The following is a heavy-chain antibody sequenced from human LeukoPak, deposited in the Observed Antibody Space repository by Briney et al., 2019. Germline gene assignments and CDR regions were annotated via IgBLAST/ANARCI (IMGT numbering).Heavy chain of an antibody. CDR1: GFSVSSYA. V-gene: IGHV3-33*06. J-gene: IGHJ3*02. Sequence: GGSLRLSCAASGFSVSSYAMRWVRQAPGKGLEWVAVIWFDGNTAYNADSVKGRFSISRDNSKNTLFLQMNSLRAEDTAIYYCAKEWSAFDIWGQGTRVTVSS. D-gene: IGHD3-3*01. CDR2: IWFDGNTA. CDR3: AKEWSAFDI.